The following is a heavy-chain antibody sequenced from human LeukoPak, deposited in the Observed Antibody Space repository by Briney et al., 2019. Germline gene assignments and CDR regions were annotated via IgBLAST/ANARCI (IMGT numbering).Heavy chain of an antibody. CDR3: EREPHGSSGTGVMYYFDY. V-gene: IGHV3-74*01. J-gene: IGHJ4*02. D-gene: IGHD6-19*01. Sequence: GGSLRLSCAASGFTFSSYWMHWVRQAPGKGLVWVSRINSDGSSTSYADSVKGRFTISRDNAKNTLYLQMNSLRAEDTAVYYCEREPHGSSGTGVMYYFDYWGQGPLVTVS. CDR1: GFTFSSYW. CDR2: INSDGSST.